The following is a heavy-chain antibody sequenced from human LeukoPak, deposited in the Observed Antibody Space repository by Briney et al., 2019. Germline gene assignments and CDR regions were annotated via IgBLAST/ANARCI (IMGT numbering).Heavy chain of an antibody. CDR1: GYTLTELS. CDR3: ATGAGPASRFLEWLLGLDV. J-gene: IGHJ6*04. V-gene: IGHV1-24*01. Sequence: ASVKVSCKVSGYTLTELSMHWVRQAPGKGLEWMGGFDSEDGETIYAQKFQGRVTMTEDTSTDTAYMELSSPRSEDTAVYYCATGAGPASRFLEWLLGLDVWGKGTTVTVSS. D-gene: IGHD3-3*01. CDR2: FDSEDGET.